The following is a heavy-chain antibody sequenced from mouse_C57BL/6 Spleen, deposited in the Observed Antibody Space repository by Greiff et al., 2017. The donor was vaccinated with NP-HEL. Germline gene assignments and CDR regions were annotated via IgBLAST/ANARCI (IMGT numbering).Heavy chain of an antibody. D-gene: IGHD1-1*01. J-gene: IGHJ2*01. CDR1: GFSLTSYA. CDR2: IWTGGGT. CDR3: ARNYDGSSEYFDY. V-gene: IGHV2-9-1*01. Sequence: QVQLKQSGPGLVAPSQSLSITCTVSGFSLTSYAISWVRQPPGKGLEWLGVIWTGGGTNYNSALKSRLSISKDNSKSQVCLKMNSLQTDDTARYYCARNYDGSSEYFDYWGQGTTLTVSS.